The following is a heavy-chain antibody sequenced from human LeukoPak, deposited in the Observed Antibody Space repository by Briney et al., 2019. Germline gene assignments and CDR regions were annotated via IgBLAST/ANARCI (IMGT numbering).Heavy chain of an antibody. CDR3: ARGRYCSSSICYSLNAFDI. J-gene: IGHJ3*02. CDR1: GFTFCSYE. V-gene: IGHV3-48*03. Sequence: QPGASLLLSCVASGFTFCSYELNSVRQAPGKGLDWVSYISSSGTTIYYADSVKGRFTISRDNAKNSLYLQMNSLRDEDTAVYYCARGRYCSSSICYSLNAFDIWGQGTMFIVSS. D-gene: IGHD2-2*01. CDR2: ISSSGTTI.